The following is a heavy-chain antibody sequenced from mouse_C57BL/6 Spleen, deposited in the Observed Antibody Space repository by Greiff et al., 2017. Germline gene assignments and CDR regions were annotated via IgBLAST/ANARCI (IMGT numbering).Heavy chain of an antibody. J-gene: IGHJ4*01. CDR3: ARLGGLRRGLDYAMDY. D-gene: IGHD2-2*01. CDR1: GYTFTSYW. Sequence: VKLQQPGAELVKPGASVKLSCKASGYTFTSYWMHWVKQRPGQGLEWIGMIHPNSGSTNYNEKFKSKATLTVDKSSSTAYMQLSSLTSEDSAVYYCARLGGLRRGLDYAMDYWGQGTSVTVSS. CDR2: IHPNSGST. V-gene: IGHV1-64*01.